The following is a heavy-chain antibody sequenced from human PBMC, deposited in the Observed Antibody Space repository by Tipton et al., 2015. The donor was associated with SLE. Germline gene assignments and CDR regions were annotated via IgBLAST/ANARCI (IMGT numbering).Heavy chain of an antibody. V-gene: IGHV4-4*09. CDR2: VFSSGTT. CDR1: GASLSGYY. D-gene: IGHD3-22*01. CDR3: ARYFYDSSGVCLFDL. J-gene: IGHJ4*02. Sequence: TLSLTCTVSGASLSGYYWSWVRQPPGKGLEWIGYVFSSGTTYYNPSLQGRLSMSLDTSKNQLSLQLSSVTSADTAVYYCARYFYDSSGVCLFDLWGQGTLVTVSS.